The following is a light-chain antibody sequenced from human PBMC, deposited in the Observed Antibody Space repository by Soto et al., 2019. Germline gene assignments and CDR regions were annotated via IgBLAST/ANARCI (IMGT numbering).Light chain of an antibody. CDR1: QSVSSK. Sequence: EIVMTQSPATLSVSPGERATLSCRASQSVSSKLAWYQQKPGQAPRLLIFAASTRATGIPARFSGSGSGTEFTHTITSLQSEDFAAYYCQQYSNWPPYTFRQGTKLEIK. J-gene: IGKJ2*01. V-gene: IGKV3-15*01. CDR3: QQYSNWPPYT. CDR2: AAS.